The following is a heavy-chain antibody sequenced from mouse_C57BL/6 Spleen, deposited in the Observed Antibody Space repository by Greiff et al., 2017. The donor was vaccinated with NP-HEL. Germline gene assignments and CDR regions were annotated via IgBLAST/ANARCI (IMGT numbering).Heavy chain of an antibody. J-gene: IGHJ3*01. CDR2: INPGSGGT. CDR1: GYAFTNYL. Sequence: VKLMESGAELVRPGTSVKVSCKASGYAFTNYLIEWVKQRPGQGLEWIGVINPGSGGTNYNEKFKGKATLTADKSSSTAYMQLSSLTSEDSAVYFCARSDYYGSAYWGQGTLVTVSA. D-gene: IGHD1-1*01. CDR3: ARSDYYGSAY. V-gene: IGHV1-54*01.